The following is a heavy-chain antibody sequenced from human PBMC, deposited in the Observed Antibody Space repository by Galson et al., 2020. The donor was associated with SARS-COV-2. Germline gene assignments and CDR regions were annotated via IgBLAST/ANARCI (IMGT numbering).Heavy chain of an antibody. CDR1: DYTFTSYG. CDR3: AKGVAGFYYYGMDV. J-gene: IGHJ6*02. Sequence: GESLKISCKASDYTFTSYGITWVRQAPGQGLEWMGWISTHNGNTNFAQKFQGRVTMTTDTSTSTAYLELRSLRSDDTAVYYCAKGVAGFYYYGMDVWGQGTTVTVSS. CDR2: ISTHNGNT. D-gene: IGHD6-19*01. V-gene: IGHV1-18*01.